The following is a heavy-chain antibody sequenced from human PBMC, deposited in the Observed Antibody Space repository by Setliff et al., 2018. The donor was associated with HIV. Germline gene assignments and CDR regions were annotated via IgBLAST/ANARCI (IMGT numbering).Heavy chain of an antibody. CDR3: AALLVRGVIIIPPYNWFDP. CDR2: IIPMFRSA. V-gene: IGHV1-69*13. CDR1: GDTFSSYA. J-gene: IGHJ5*02. Sequence: GASVKVSCKASGDTFSSYAISWVWQAPGQGLEWMGVIIPMFRSANYAQNFQGRVTITADESTSTAYMELSSLRSEDTAVYYCAALLVRGVIIIPPYNWFDPWGQGTLVTVSS. D-gene: IGHD3-10*01.